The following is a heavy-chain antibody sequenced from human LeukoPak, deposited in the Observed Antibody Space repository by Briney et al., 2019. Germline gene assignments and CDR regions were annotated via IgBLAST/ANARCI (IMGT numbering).Heavy chain of an antibody. D-gene: IGHD3-10*01. CDR3: ATDGMVRGPDAWFDS. CDR2: VYYSGST. J-gene: IGHJ5*01. V-gene: IGHV4-59*01. CDR1: GGSISSYY. Sequence: SETLSLTCTVSGGSISSYYWSWIRRPPGKGLEWIGYVYYSGSTNYNPALKSRVTISIDTSKSQFSLRLGSVTAADTAVYYCATDGMVRGPDAWFDSWGQGTLVTVSS.